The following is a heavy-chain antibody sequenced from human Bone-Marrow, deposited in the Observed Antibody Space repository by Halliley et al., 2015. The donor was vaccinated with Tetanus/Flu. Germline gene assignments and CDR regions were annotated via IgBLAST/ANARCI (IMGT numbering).Heavy chain of an antibody. V-gene: IGHV3-53*01. Sequence: QLVQSGGGLIQPGGSLRLSCAASGFTVSSSYMSWVRQAPGKGLEWVSVIYSGGSTYYTDSVKGRFTISRDNSKNTLYLQMDSLRAEDTAVYYCARTSYSVYFFDYWGQGTLVTVPS. D-gene: IGHD2-21*01. J-gene: IGHJ4*02. CDR3: ARTSYSVYFFDY. CDR2: IYSGGST. CDR1: GFTVSSSY.